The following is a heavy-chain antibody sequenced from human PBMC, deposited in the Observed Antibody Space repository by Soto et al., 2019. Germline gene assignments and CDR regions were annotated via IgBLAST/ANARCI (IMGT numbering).Heavy chain of an antibody. Sequence: QVHLVQSGAEVKKPGASVKVSCKGSGYIFTTYGITWVRQAPGQGLEWMGWISAHNGNTNYAQKLQGRVTVTRDTSPSTPYMELRTLRSDATAVDYCARGGYGDYWGQGALVTVSS. V-gene: IGHV1-18*01. CDR2: ISAHNGNT. D-gene: IGHD1-1*01. CDR1: GYIFTTYG. J-gene: IGHJ4*02. CDR3: ARGGYGDY.